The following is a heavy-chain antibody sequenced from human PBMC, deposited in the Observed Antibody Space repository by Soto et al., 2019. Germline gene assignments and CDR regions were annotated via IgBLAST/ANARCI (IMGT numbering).Heavy chain of an antibody. Sequence: ETLSLPCDVSFGSITNNNWWSWVRQPPGEGLEWIGEMHHIGSTNYNPSLKSRVTMSVDTSKNQFFLKLNSVTAADTAVYYCTKKSAYALDYWGQGTLVTVSS. CDR1: FGSITNNNW. V-gene: IGHV4-4*02. D-gene: IGHD5-12*01. J-gene: IGHJ4*02. CDR3: TKKSAYALDY. CDR2: MHHIGST.